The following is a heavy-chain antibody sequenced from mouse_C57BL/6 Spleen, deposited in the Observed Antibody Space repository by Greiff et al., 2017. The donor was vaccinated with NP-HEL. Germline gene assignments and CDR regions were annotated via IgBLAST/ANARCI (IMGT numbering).Heavy chain of an antibody. V-gene: IGHV1-80*01. CDR3: ARSPFYDYDGYYAMDY. D-gene: IGHD2-4*01. CDR1: GYAFSSYW. CDR2: IYPGDGDT. Sequence: VQLQQSGAELVKPGASVKISCKASGYAFSSYWMNWVKQRPGKGLEWIGQIYPGDGDTNYNGKFKGKATLTADKSSSTAYMQHSSLTSEDSAVYFGARSPFYDYDGYYAMDYWGQGTSVTVSS. J-gene: IGHJ4*01.